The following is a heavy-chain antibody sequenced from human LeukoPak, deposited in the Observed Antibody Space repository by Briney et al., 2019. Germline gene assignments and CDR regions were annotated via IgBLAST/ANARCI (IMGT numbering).Heavy chain of an antibody. CDR2: IYHNGRT. CDR1: GASFSNDY. Sequence: SETLFLTCTVSGASFSNDYWSWVRQAPGKGLEWIGYIYHNGRTSYNPSLKSRLTMSIETSQKQFSLQLISVTAADTAIYYCARASEGIGYFDTWGRGSLVTVSS. V-gene: IGHV4-59*01. CDR3: ARASEGIGYFDT. J-gene: IGHJ4*02. D-gene: IGHD3-16*01.